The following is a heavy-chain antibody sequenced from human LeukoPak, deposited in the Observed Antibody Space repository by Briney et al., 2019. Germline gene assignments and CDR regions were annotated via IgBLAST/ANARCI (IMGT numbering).Heavy chain of an antibody. V-gene: IGHV3-48*01. CDR3: ARRFDH. CDR1: GFTFSSYA. Sequence: GGSLRLSCAASGFTFSSYAMHWVRQAPGKGLEWVSYISSSSSTIYYADSVKGRFTISRDNAKNSLYLQMNSLRAEDTAVYYCARRFDHWGQGTLVTVSS. CDR2: ISSSSSTI. J-gene: IGHJ4*02.